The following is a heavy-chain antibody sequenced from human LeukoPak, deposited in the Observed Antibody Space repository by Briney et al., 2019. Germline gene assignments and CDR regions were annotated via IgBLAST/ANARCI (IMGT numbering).Heavy chain of an antibody. CDR1: GFTFSSYA. CDR2: ISYDGSNK. D-gene: IGHD1-1*01. V-gene: IGHV3-30*04. J-gene: IGHJ4*02. Sequence: WGSLRLSCAASGFTFSSYAMHWVRRAPGKGLEGVAVISYDGSNKYYADSVKGRFTISRDNSKNTLYLQMNSLRAEDTAVYYCAKDLKGGNAFDYWGQGTLVTVSS. CDR3: AKDLKGGNAFDY.